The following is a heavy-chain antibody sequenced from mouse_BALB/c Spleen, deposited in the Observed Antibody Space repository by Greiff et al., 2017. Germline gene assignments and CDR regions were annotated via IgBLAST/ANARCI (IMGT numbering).Heavy chain of an antibody. J-gene: IGHJ2*01. CDR3: ARVPIYYDYGLDY. V-gene: IGHV7-3*02. CDR2: IRNKANGYTT. CDR1: GFTFTDYY. D-gene: IGHD2-4*01. Sequence: EVKLVESGGGLVQPGGSLRLSCATSGFTFTDYYMSWVRQPPGKALEWLGFIRNKANGYTTEYSASVKGRFTISRDNSQSILYLQMNTLRAEDSATYYCARVPIYYDYGLDYWGQGTTLTVSS.